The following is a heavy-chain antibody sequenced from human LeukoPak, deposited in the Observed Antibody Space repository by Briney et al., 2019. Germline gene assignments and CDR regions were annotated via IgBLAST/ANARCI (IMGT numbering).Heavy chain of an antibody. CDR3: ARDKDYGETLDY. Sequence: GGSLRLSCAASGFTFNTYGMHWVRQALGKGLEWVAVIWYDGSDKYYADSVKGRFTISRDNSKNTLYLQMNSLRAEDTAVYYCARDKDYGETLDYWGQGTLVTVSS. V-gene: IGHV3-33*01. CDR1: GFTFNTYG. CDR2: IWYDGSDK. J-gene: IGHJ4*02. D-gene: IGHD4-17*01.